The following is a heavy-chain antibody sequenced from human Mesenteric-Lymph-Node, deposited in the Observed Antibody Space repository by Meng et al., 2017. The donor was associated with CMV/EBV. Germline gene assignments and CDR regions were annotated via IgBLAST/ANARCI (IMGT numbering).Heavy chain of an antibody. CDR3: ARHSAPLVTNFEY. J-gene: IGHJ4*02. D-gene: IGHD5-18*01. CDR1: GGSISSSSYY. Sequence: PKLQESGPGLVKPSEPLSLTCTVSGGSISSSSYYWGWIRQPPGKGLEWLGYIYYSGSTYYYNPSHKTRVTISVDTSKNQFSLKLSSVTAADTAVYYCARHSAPLVTNFEYWGQGTLVTVSS. V-gene: IGHV4-39*01. CDR2: IYYSGSTY.